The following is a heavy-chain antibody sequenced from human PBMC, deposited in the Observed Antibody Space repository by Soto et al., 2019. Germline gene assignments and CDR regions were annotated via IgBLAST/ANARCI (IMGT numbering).Heavy chain of an antibody. D-gene: IGHD5-12*01. J-gene: IGHJ4*02. Sequence: VCGACVRIAVDAGCLIRQPPGKGLEWIGYVYQSGRTYGSVTTSYNPSLKSRVTISVDRSTNQFSLKLISVTAADTAVYFCARGQSIVAAIAYFDYWGQGSLVTVYS. CDR3: ARGQSIVAAIAYFDY. CDR2: VYQSGRT. V-gene: IGHV4-30-2*01. CDR1: GACVRIAVDA.